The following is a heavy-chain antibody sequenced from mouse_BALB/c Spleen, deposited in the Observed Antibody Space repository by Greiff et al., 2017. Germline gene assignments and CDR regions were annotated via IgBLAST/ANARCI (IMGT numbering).Heavy chain of an antibody. CDR2: ISSGGSYT. Sequence: EVQGVESGGDLVKPGGSLKLSCAASGFTFSSYGMSWVRQTPDKRLEWVATISSGGSYTYYPDSVKGRFTISRDNAKNTLYLQMSSLKSEDTAMYYCARQEGLYYFDYWGQGTTLTVSS. J-gene: IGHJ2*01. V-gene: IGHV5-6*01. CDR1: GFTFSSYG. D-gene: IGHD3-3*01. CDR3: ARQEGLYYFDY.